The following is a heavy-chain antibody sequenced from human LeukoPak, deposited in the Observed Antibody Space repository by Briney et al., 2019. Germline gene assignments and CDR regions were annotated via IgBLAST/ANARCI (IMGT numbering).Heavy chain of an antibody. V-gene: IGHV3-30-3*01. CDR1: GFTFSSYA. CDR2: ISYDGSNK. J-gene: IGHJ5*02. Sequence: TGGSLRPSCAASGFTFSSYAMHWVRQAPGKGLEWVAVISYDGSNKYYADSVRGRFTISRDNSKNTVYLQMNSLRAEDTAVYYCARAGAVTMVRGVIIWFDPWGQGTLVTVSS. CDR3: ARAGAVTMVRGVIIWFDP. D-gene: IGHD3-10*01.